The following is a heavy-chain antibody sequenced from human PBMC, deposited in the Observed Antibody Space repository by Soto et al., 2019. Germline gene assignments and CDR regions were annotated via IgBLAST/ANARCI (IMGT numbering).Heavy chain of an antibody. D-gene: IGHD5-18*01. CDR2: INSDGSSYI. CDR1: GFTFSSYW. J-gene: IGHJ5*02. V-gene: IGHV3-74*01. CDR3: ARDTFPRIRIRGPFDP. Sequence: PGGSLRLSCAASGFTFSSYWMHWVRQAPGKGLVWVSRINSDGSSYIYYADSVKGRFTISRDNAKNSLYLQMNSLRAEDTAVYYCARDTFPRIRIRGPFDPWGQGTLVTVSS.